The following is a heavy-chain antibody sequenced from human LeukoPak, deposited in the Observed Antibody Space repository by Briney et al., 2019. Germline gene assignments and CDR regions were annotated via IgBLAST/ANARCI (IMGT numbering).Heavy chain of an antibody. V-gene: IGHV4-34*01. CDR1: GGSFSDYY. D-gene: IGHD6-6*01. CDR2: IDHSGST. Sequence: SETLSLTCAVYGGSFSDYYWSWIRQPPGKGLEWIGEIDHSGSTNYNPSLKSRVTISIDTSKNQFSLKLSSVTAADTAVYYCARAKAARRYYYYYGMDVWGQGTTVTVSS. CDR3: ARAKAARRYYYYYGMDV. J-gene: IGHJ6*02.